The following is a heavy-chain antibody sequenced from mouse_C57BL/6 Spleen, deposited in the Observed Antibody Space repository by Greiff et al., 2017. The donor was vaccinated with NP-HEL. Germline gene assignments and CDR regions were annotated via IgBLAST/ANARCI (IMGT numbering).Heavy chain of an antibody. J-gene: IGHJ2*01. V-gene: IGHV5-16*01. Sequence: EVKLMESEGGLVQPGSSMKLSCTASGFTFSDYYMAWVRQVPEKGLEWVANINYDGSSTYYLDSLKSRFIISRDNAKNILYLQMSSLKSEDTATYYCARGIYGNFFFDYWGQGTTLTVSS. CDR1: GFTFSDYY. CDR3: ARGIYGNFFFDY. D-gene: IGHD2-1*01. CDR2: INYDGSST.